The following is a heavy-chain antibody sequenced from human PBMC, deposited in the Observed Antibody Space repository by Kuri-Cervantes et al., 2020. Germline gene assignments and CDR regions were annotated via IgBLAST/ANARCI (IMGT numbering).Heavy chain of an antibody. CDR2: MNPNSGNT. Sequence: ASVKVSCKASGYTFTSYDINWVRQATGQGLEWMGWMNPNSGNTGYAQKFQGRVTMTRNTSISTAYMELSSLRSEDTAVYYCARGRGVAGTTWYNWFDPWGQGTLVTVSS. J-gene: IGHJ5*02. V-gene: IGHV1-8*01. D-gene: IGHD1-1*01. CDR1: GYTFTSYD. CDR3: ARGRGVAGTTWYNWFDP.